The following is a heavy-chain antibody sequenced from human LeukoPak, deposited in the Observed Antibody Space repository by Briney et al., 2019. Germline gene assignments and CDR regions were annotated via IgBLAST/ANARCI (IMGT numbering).Heavy chain of an antibody. J-gene: IGHJ6*02. V-gene: IGHV3-30*04. CDR1: GFAFSSYA. CDR2: ISYDGSNK. Sequence: GGSLRLSCAASGFAFSSYAMHWVRQAPGKGLEWVAVISYDGSNKYYADSVKGRFTVSRDNSKNTLYLQMNSLRAEDTAVYYCARGYYDILTGYLWYYYGMDVWGQGTTVTVSS. D-gene: IGHD3-9*01. CDR3: ARGYYDILTGYLWYYYGMDV.